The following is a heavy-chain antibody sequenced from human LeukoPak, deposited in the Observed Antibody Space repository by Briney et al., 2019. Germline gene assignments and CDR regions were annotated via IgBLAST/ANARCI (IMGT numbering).Heavy chain of an antibody. D-gene: IGHD5-12*01. Sequence: ASVKVSCKASGYTFDSYGISWVRQAPGQGLEWMGWISAYNGDTNHAQNFQGRVTMTTDTSTSTAYMDLRSLRSDDTAIYYCARDGISGYYPYDYWGQGTLVTVS. J-gene: IGHJ4*02. CDR3: ARDGISGYYPYDY. V-gene: IGHV1-18*01. CDR1: GYTFDSYG. CDR2: ISAYNGDT.